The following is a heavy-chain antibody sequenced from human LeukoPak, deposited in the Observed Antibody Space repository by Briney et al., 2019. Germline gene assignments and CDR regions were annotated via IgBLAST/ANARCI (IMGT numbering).Heavy chain of an antibody. V-gene: IGHV4-59*11. CDR1: GGSISSHY. Sequence: PSETLSLTCTVSGGSISSHYWSWIRQPPGKGLEWIGYIYYSGSTNYNLSLKSRVTISVDTSKNQFSLKLSSVTAADTAVYYCARDSRYSSSWYHYYYMDVWGKGTTVTVSS. CDR3: ARDSRYSSSWYHYYYMDV. CDR2: IYYSGST. J-gene: IGHJ6*03. D-gene: IGHD6-13*01.